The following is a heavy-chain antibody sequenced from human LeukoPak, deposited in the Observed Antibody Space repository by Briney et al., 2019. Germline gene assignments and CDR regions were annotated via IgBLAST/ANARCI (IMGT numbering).Heavy chain of an antibody. V-gene: IGHV3-23*01. CDR1: GFTFSSYA. J-gene: IGHJ4*02. CDR2: ISGSGGST. D-gene: IGHD3-22*01. CDR3: AKDFYYDSSGYYSDYFDY. Sequence: PGGSLRLSCAASGFTFSSYAMSWVRQAPGKGLKWVSAISGSGGSTYYADSVKGRFTISRDNSKNTLYLKTNSLRAEDTAVYYCAKDFYYDSSGYYSDYFDYWGQGTLVTVSS.